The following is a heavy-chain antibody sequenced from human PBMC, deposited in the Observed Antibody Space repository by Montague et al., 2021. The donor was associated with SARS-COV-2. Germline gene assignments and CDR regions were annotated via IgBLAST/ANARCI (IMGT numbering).Heavy chain of an antibody. V-gene: IGHV4-59*12. Sequence: SETLSLTCSINDDSISGYYWAWIRQPPGKGLEWIGFINYSGASTYSSSLKSRVTITIDTPKKEFSLRLTSLTPADTAMYFCARESSFGIPGRFESRGQGSQVTVSS. J-gene: IGHJ4*02. D-gene: IGHD1-20*01. CDR3: ARESSFGIPGRFES. CDR2: INYSGAS. CDR1: DDSISGYY.